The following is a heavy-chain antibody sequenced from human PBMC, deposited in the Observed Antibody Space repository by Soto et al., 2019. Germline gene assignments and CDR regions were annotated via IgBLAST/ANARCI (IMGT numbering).Heavy chain of an antibody. CDR2: IYYSGST. J-gene: IGHJ6*02. D-gene: IGHD3-22*01. Sequence: QVQLQESGPGLVKPSQTLSLTCTVSGGSISSGGYYRSWIRQHPGKGLEWIGYIYYSGSTYYNPSLKSRVNLSVDTSHNPFSLQLSSVTAADTAVYYCASGVYDKTQYYGRDVWGQGTTVTVSS. V-gene: IGHV4-31*03. CDR3: ASGVYDKTQYYGRDV. CDR1: GGSISSGGYY.